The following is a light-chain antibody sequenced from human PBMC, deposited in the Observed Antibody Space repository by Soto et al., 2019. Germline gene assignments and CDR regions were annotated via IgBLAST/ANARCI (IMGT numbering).Light chain of an antibody. J-gene: IGLJ2*01. V-gene: IGLV1-47*01. CDR2: RNN. CDR1: NSNIGSKY. Sequence: QSVLTQPPSASGTPGQRVTISCSGSNSNIGSKYVYWYQQCPGTAPKLLIYRNNQRPSGVHDRFSGSKSGTSASLAISDLRSEDEADYYCASLDASVGGPAFGGGTKLTVL. CDR3: ASLDASVGGPA.